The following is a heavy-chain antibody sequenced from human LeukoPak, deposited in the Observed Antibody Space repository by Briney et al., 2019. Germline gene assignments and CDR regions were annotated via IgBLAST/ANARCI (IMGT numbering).Heavy chain of an antibody. Sequence: SETLSLTCTVSGGSISSSSYYWGWIRQPPGKGLEWIGSIYYSGSPYYNPSLKSRVTISVDTSKKQFSLKLSSVTAADTAVYYCARGILTRGGSSGWYHKGRAFDIWGQGTMVTVSS. J-gene: IGHJ3*02. CDR2: IYYSGSP. D-gene: IGHD6-19*01. V-gene: IGHV4-39*01. CDR3: ARGILTRGGSSGWYHKGRAFDI. CDR1: GGSISSSSYY.